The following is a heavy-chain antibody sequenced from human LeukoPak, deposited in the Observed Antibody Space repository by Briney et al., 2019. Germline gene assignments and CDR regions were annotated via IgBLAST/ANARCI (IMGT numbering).Heavy chain of an antibody. CDR1: GGSISSYY. Sequence: SETLSLTCTVSGGSISSYYWGWIRQPPGKGLEWIGYIYYSGSTNYNPSLKSRVTISVDTSKNHFSLKLSSVTAADTAVYYCARHKRGGYCSSNSCHRWNWFDPWGQGTLVTVSS. V-gene: IGHV4-59*08. J-gene: IGHJ5*02. CDR2: IYYSGST. CDR3: ARHKRGGYCSSNSCHRWNWFDP. D-gene: IGHD2-2*01.